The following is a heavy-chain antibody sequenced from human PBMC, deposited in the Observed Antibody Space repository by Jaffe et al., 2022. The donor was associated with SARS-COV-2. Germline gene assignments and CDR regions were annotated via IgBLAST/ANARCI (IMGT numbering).Heavy chain of an antibody. D-gene: IGHD3-9*01. J-gene: IGHJ4*02. CDR2: ISSSSSTI. V-gene: IGHV3-48*01. CDR1: GFTFSSYS. Sequence: EVQLVESGGGLVQPGGSLRLSCAASGFTFSSYSMNWVRQAPGKGLEWVSYISSSSSTIYYADSVKGRFTISRDNAKNSLYLQMNSLRAEDTAVYYCARDLDDILTSPCGYWGQGTLVTVSS. CDR3: ARDLDDILTSPCGY.